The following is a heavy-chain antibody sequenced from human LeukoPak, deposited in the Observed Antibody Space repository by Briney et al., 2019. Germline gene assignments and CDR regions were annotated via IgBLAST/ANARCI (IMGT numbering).Heavy chain of an antibody. J-gene: IGHJ2*01. CDR1: GYSISSGYY. CDR3: ARVVGELWDDWYFDL. V-gene: IGHV4-38-2*02. CDR2: IYHSGST. Sequence: SETLSLTCNVSGYSISSGYYWGWIRQPPGKGLEWIGSIYHSGSTYYNPSLKSRVTIIVDMSKNQFSLKLSSVTAADTAVYSCARVVGELWDDWYFDLWGRGTLVTVSS. D-gene: IGHD5-18*01.